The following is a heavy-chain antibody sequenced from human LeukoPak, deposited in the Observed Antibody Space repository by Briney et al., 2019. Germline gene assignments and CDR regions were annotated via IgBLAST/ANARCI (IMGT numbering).Heavy chain of an antibody. D-gene: IGHD6-6*01. V-gene: IGHV3-30*02. CDR3: ARTVSSSWGFFDS. CDR2: VRDDGSTK. J-gene: IGHJ4*02. Sequence: GGSLRLSCAASGFTFRTYGMHWVRQAPGKGLEWMSFVRDDGSTKYYADPVKGRFTISRDNSKGTLYLQMNSLRAEDTAVYFCARTVSSSWGFFDSWGQGTLVTVSS. CDR1: GFTFRTYG.